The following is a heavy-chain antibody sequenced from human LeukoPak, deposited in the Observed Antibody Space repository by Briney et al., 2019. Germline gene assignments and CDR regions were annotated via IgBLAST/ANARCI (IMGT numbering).Heavy chain of an antibody. D-gene: IGHD2-2*01. Sequence: GGSLRLSCAGSGFTFSDYWMHWVRQAPGKGLVWVSRIYSDGNTTNYADSVKGRFTISRDNAKNTLYLQMNSLRAEDTAVYYCARDQGSTSRGIDYWGQGTLVTVSS. V-gene: IGHV3-74*01. CDR2: IYSDGNTT. J-gene: IGHJ4*02. CDR1: GFTFSDYW. CDR3: ARDQGSTSRGIDY.